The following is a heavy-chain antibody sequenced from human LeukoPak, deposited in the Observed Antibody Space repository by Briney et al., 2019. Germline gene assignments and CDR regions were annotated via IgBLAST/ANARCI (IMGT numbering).Heavy chain of an antibody. CDR3: ARETPYYGSGGFDY. CDR2: IYYSGST. D-gene: IGHD3-10*01. CDR1: GGSISSSSYY. V-gene: IGHV4-39*07. J-gene: IGHJ4*02. Sequence: PSETLSLTCTVSGGSISSSSYYWGWIRQPPGKGLEWIGSIYYSGSTNYNPSLKSRVTISVDTSKNQFSLKLSSVTAADTAVYYCARETPYYGSGGFDYWGQGTLVTVSS.